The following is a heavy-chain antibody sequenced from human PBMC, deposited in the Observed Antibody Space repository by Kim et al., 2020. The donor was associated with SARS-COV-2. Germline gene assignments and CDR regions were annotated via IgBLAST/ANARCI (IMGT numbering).Heavy chain of an antibody. V-gene: IGHV1-3*01. J-gene: IGHJ4*02. CDR1: GYTFTSYA. CDR3: AREVGVYSSSWYPHY. D-gene: IGHD6-13*01. Sequence: ASVKVSCKASGYTFTSYAMHWVRQAPGQRLEWMGWINAGNGNTKYSQKFQGRVTITRDTSASTAYMELSSLRSEDTAVYYCAREVGVYSSSWYPHYWGQGTLVTVSS. CDR2: INAGNGNT.